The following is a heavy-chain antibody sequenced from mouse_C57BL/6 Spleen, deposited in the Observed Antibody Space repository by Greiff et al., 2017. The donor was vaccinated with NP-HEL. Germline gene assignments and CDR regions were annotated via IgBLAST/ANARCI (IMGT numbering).Heavy chain of an antibody. V-gene: IGHV1-26*01. CDR3: ARERGLRPYAMDY. CDR2: INPNNGGT. CDR1: GYTFTDYY. Sequence: EVQLQQSGPELVKPGASVKISCKASGYTFTDYYMNWVKQSHGKSLEWIGDINPNNGGTSYNQKFKGKATLTVDKSSSTAYMKLRSLTSEDSAVYYCARERGLRPYAMDYWGQGTSVTVSS. J-gene: IGHJ4*01. D-gene: IGHD2-4*01.